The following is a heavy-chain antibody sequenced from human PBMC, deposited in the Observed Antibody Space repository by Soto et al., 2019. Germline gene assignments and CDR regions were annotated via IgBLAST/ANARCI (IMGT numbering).Heavy chain of an antibody. CDR1: GFTFSNHN. D-gene: IGHD1-26*01. J-gene: IGHJ4*02. CDR2: ISSSSSSI. Sequence: PGGSLRLSCAASGFTFSNHNMNWVRQAPGKGLEWVSYISSSSSSIYYADSVKGRFTISRDNAKNSLYLQMNSLRDEDTAVYYCANSGSYYMGYWGQGTLVTVSS. V-gene: IGHV3-48*02. CDR3: ANSGSYYMGY.